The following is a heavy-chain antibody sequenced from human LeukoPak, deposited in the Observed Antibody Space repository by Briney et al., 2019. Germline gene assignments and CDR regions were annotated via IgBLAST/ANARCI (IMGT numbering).Heavy chain of an antibody. CDR2: IIPILGIA. V-gene: IGHV1-69*02. CDR3: ARGIAVAGTNYYYYMDV. Sequence: SVKVSXKASGGTFSSYTISWVRQAPGQGLEWMGRIIPILGIANYAQKFQGRVTITADKSTSTAYMELSGLRSEDTAVYYCARGIAVAGTNYYYYMDVWGKGTTVTVSS. J-gene: IGHJ6*03. D-gene: IGHD6-19*01. CDR1: GGTFSSYT.